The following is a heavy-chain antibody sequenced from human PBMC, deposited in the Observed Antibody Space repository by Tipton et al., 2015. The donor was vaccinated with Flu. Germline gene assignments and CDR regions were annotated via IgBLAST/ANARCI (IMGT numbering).Heavy chain of an antibody. CDR3: ARTPPKGDIDH. Sequence: QLVQSGAEMKKPGASVKVSCKASGYRFTTHDINWVRQASGQGLEWIGWMSPNSGKTGYAQKFQGRVTLTRDASVSTAYMEVTSLGSEDTAVYYCARTPPKGDIDHWGQGTLVTVSS. CDR1: GYRFTTHD. CDR2: MSPNSGKT. J-gene: IGHJ4*02. D-gene: IGHD2-21*02. V-gene: IGHV1-8*01.